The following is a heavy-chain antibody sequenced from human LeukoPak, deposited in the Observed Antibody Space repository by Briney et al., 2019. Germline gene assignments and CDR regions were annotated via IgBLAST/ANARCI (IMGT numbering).Heavy chain of an antibody. CDR2: IWYDGSNK. CDR3: TTVYSSSGPDY. V-gene: IGHV3-33*01. D-gene: IGHD6-6*01. Sequence: GGSLRLSCAASGFTFSSYGMHWVRQAPGKGLEWVAVIWYDGSNKYYADSVKGRFTISRDDSKNTLYLQMNSLKTEDTAVYYCTTVYSSSGPDYWGQGTLVTVSS. CDR1: GFTFSSYG. J-gene: IGHJ4*02.